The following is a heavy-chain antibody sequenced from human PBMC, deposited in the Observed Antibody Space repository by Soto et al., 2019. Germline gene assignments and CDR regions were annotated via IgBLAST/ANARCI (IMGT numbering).Heavy chain of an antibody. V-gene: IGHV1-2*02. CDR1: GYPFTTYY. CDR3: ATDDYGIFPY. D-gene: IGHD3-10*01. CDR2: IDPRSGGT. Sequence: ASVKVSCKVSGYPFTTYYIHWVRQAPGQGLEWMGWIDPRSGGTVYEQKFQGRVTMTRDTSISTVYMDLSGLTSDDTALYYCATDDYGIFPYWGQGSLVTVPQ. J-gene: IGHJ4*02.